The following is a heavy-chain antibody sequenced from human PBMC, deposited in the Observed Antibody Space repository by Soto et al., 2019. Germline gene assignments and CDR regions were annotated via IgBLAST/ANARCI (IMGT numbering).Heavy chain of an antibody. V-gene: IGHV3-53*01. Sequence: PGWSLRLSCASSVFTVIDDHMSWVRQAPGKGPEWVSVIYYGGTTYYADSVQGRFTISRDKSKNTLYLQMNDLRADDTAVYYCAREAAGFDIWGQGTMVTVSS. CDR3: AREAAGFDI. CDR2: IYYGGTT. CDR1: VFTVIDDH. J-gene: IGHJ3*02.